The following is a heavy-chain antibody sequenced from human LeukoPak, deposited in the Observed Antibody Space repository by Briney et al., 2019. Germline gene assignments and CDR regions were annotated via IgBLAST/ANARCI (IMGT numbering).Heavy chain of an antibody. J-gene: IGHJ4*02. D-gene: IGHD4-17*01. V-gene: IGHV1-18*01. CDR1: GYTFTRSG. CDR2: IIPYNGNT. CDR3: ARGQYGDLLFEF. Sequence: ASPKDSSKASGYTFTRSGISCGRQAPGQGLEWMGWIIPYNGNTNYAQKPRGTVTISPDTSPTTPYMEQRSLRSNDTPVYYFARGQYGDLLFEFWGQGTPVSVSS.